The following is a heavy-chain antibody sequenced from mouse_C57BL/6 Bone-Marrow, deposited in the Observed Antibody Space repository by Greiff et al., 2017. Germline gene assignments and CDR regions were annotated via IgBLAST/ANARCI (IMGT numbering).Heavy chain of an antibody. Sequence: QVQLKQPGAELVKPGASVKLSCKASGYTFTSYWMHWVKQRPGQGLEWIGMIHPNSGSTNYNEKFKSKATLTVDKSSSTAYMQLSSLTSEDSAVYYCARRSRAVVAHYAMDYWGQGTSVTVSS. V-gene: IGHV1-64*01. D-gene: IGHD1-1*01. CDR1: GYTFTSYW. CDR3: ARRSRAVVAHYAMDY. J-gene: IGHJ4*01. CDR2: IHPNSGST.